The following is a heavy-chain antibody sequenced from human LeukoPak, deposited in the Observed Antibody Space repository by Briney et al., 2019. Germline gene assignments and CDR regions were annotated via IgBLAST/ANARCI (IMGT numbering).Heavy chain of an antibody. CDR1: GFTFSSYS. D-gene: IGHD5-18*01. CDR2: ISSSSSYI. CDR3: ARDGFEVGSYGYDVDY. J-gene: IGHJ4*02. V-gene: IGHV3-21*01. Sequence: GGSLRLSCAASGFTFSSYSMNWVRQAPGKGLEWVPSISSSSSYIYYADSVKGRFTISRDNAKNSLYLQMNSLRAEDTAVYYCARDGFEVGSYGYDVDYWGQGTLVTVSS.